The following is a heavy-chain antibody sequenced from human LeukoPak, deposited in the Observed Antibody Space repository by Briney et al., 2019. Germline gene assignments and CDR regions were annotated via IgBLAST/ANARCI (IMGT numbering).Heavy chain of an antibody. V-gene: IGHV3-30*02. D-gene: IGHD6-6*01. CDR1: GFTFSGNG. CDR2: IRYDGNNE. CDR3: AKDWGSSSLYLVN. J-gene: IGHJ4*02. Sequence: GGSLRLSCAASGFTFSGNGMHWVRQAPGKWLEWVAFIRYDGNNEKYADSVKGRFTISRDNSKNTLSLQMNSLRAEDTAVYFCAKDWGSSSLYLVNWGQGTLVTVSS.